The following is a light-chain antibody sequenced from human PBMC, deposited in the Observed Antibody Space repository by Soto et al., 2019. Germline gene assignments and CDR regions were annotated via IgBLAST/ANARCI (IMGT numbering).Light chain of an antibody. V-gene: IGLV1-44*01. CDR1: TSNIGRNT. CDR3: AVWDDTLNGWV. Sequence: QSVLTQPPSASGTPGQGVTMSCSGSTSNIGRNTVNWYQQLPGTAPKLLIYDDHQRPSGVPDRLSGYRSGTSASLVISGLQSDDEADYYCAVWDDTLNGWVFGGGTQLTVL. CDR2: DDH. J-gene: IGLJ3*02.